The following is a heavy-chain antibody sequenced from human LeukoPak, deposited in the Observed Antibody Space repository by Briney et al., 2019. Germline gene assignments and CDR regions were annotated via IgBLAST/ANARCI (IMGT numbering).Heavy chain of an antibody. CDR2: IYSGGST. V-gene: IGHV3-66*01. J-gene: IGHJ4*02. CDR1: GFTVSSNY. Sequence: PGGSLRLSCAASGFTVSSNYMSWVRQAPGKGLEWVSLIYSGGSTYYADSVKGRFTISRDNSKNTLYLQMNSLRVEDTAVYYCARGLHRYAYGYRGQGTLVTVSS. D-gene: IGHD3-16*01. CDR3: ARGLHRYAYGY.